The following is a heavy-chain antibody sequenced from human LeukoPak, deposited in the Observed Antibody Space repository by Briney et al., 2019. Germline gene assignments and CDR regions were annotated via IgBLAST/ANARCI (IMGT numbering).Heavy chain of an antibody. J-gene: IGHJ4*02. Sequence: SETLSLTCTVSGYSISSGYYWGWIRQPPGKGLEWIGSIYHSGSTYYNPSLKSRVTISVDTSKNQFSLKLSSVTAADTAVYYCARDASGSLLLPRLWGQGTLVTVSS. CDR2: IYHSGST. CDR3: ARDASGSLLLPRL. V-gene: IGHV4-38-2*02. CDR1: GYSISSGYY. D-gene: IGHD1-26*01.